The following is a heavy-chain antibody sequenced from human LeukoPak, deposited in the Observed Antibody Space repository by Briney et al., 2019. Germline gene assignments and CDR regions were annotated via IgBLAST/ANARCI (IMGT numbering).Heavy chain of an antibody. CDR1: GDSMTNNY. V-gene: IGHV4-59*01. D-gene: IGHD6-13*01. Sequence: SETLSLTCTVSGDSMTNNYGSWIRQPPGKGLEWGGYIYDSGSTKYNPSLKSRVTISVDTSKNLFSLKLTSVTAADTAVYYCARGGYTSSWPDYWGQGTLVTVS. J-gene: IGHJ4*02. CDR2: IYDSGST. CDR3: ARGGYTSSWPDY.